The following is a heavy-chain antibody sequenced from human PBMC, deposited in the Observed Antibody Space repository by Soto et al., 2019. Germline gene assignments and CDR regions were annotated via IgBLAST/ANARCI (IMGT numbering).Heavy chain of an antibody. J-gene: IGHJ4*02. D-gene: IGHD6-19*01. CDR3: ASEVAVGLFDY. Sequence: EVQILESGGGLIQPGESLRLSCAASGFTFSTYTMSWVRLASEKGLEWVSSISASGGSTYYADSVKGRFPIFRDNSNISLFLHMSRMRADETAVYYCASEVAVGLFDYWGQGTLVTVSS. CDR1: GFTFSTYT. V-gene: IGHV3-23*01. CDR2: ISASGGST.